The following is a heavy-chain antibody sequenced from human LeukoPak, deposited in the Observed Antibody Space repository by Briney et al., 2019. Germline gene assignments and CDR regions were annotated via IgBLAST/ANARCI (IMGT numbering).Heavy chain of an antibody. V-gene: IGHV1-8*01. CDR2: MNPNSGNT. D-gene: IGHD3-16*01. Sequence: ASVKVSCKASGYTFISYDINWVRQATGQGREWMGWMNPNSGNTGYAQKFQGRATMTRSTSINTAYMELSSLTSDDTAVYYCARLGEYSNWFDPWGQGTLVIVSS. CDR1: GYTFISYD. CDR3: ARLGEYSNWFDP. J-gene: IGHJ5*02.